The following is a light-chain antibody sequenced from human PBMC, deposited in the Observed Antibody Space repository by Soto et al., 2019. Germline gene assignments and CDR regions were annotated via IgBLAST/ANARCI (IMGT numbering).Light chain of an antibody. CDR3: QQYHSYLVA. Sequence: IHMTQSPSTLSGSVGDRVTITCRASQTISSWLAWYQQKPGKAPKLLIYKASTLKSGVPSRFSGSGSGTEFTLTISSLQPDDFATYYCQQYHSYLVAFGQGTKVDI. V-gene: IGKV1-5*03. J-gene: IGKJ1*01. CDR2: KAS. CDR1: QTISSW.